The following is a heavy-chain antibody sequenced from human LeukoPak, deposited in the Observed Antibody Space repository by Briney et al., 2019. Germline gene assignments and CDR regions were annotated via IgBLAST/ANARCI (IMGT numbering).Heavy chain of an antibody. J-gene: IGHJ3*02. Sequence: SQTLSLTCAISGDSVSSNSAAWNWIRQSPSRGLEWLGRTYYRSKWYNDYAVSVKSRITINPDTSKNQFSLKLSSVTAADTAVYYCARDLGRERPDDAFDIWGQGTMVTVSS. CDR3: ARDLGRERPDDAFDI. V-gene: IGHV6-1*01. D-gene: IGHD1-14*01. CDR1: GDSVSSNSAA. CDR2: TYYRSKWYN.